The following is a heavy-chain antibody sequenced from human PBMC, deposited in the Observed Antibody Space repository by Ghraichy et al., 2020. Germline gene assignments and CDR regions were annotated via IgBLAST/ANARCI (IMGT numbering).Heavy chain of an antibody. Sequence: GGSLRLSCVVSGFTFSSYWMSWVRQAPGKGLEWVANIKEDGSEKYYVDSVKGRFTLSRDNAKKSLYLQMNSLRVEDTAVYDGATWDYYGSGALDPWGQGTLVTVSS. CDR1: GFTFSSYW. CDR3: ATWDYYGSGALDP. V-gene: IGHV3-7*01. CDR2: IKEDGSEK. J-gene: IGHJ5*02. D-gene: IGHD3-10*01.